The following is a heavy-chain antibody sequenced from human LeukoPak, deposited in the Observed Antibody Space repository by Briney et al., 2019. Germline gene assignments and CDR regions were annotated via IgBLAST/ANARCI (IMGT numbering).Heavy chain of an antibody. V-gene: IGHV4-34*01. Sequence: PSETLSLTCAVYSVSFSGYYWSWLRQPPGKGLEWIGEINHSGSTNYNPSLKSRVTISVDTSKNQFSLKLSSVTAADTAVYYCARGRYSSSWYRAYYYYGMDVWGQGTTVTVSS. J-gene: IGHJ6*02. D-gene: IGHD6-13*01. CDR3: ARGRYSSSWYRAYYYYGMDV. CDR1: SVSFSGYY. CDR2: INHSGST.